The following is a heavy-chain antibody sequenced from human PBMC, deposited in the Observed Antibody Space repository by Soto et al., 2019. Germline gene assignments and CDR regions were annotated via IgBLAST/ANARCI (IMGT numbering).Heavy chain of an antibody. J-gene: IGHJ4*02. CDR1: GFSLSTSGVG. D-gene: IGHD1-26*01. Sequence: SGPTLVNPTQTLTLTCTFSGFSLSTSGVGVGWIRQPPGRALEWLALIYWNDDKRYSPSLKSRLTITKDTSKNQVVLTMTNMDPVDTATYYCARMLSGRVIDYWGQGTLVTVSS. V-gene: IGHV2-5*01. CDR3: ARMLSGRVIDY. CDR2: IYWNDDK.